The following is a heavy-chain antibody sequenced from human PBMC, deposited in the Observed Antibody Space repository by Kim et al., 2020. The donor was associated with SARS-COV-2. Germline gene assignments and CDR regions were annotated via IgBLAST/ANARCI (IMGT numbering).Heavy chain of an antibody. CDR2: ITYDGSNK. Sequence: GGSLRLSCAASGFTFSSYGMHWVRQAPGKGLEWVAVITYDGSNKYYADSAKGRFTITRDNSKNKLYPQMNSLRAEDTAVYYCAKTGGDGFWCGYYYYGMDVWGQGTTVTVSS. CDR3: AKTGGDGFWCGYYYYGMDV. J-gene: IGHJ6*02. V-gene: IGHV3-30*18. CDR1: GFTFSSYG. D-gene: IGHD3-3*01.